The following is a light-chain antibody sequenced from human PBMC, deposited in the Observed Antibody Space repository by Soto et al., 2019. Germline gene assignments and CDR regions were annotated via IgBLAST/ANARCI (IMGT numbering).Light chain of an antibody. J-gene: IGKJ2*01. CDR3: QHYYNYPHT. CDR1: QDISNY. V-gene: IGKV1-8*01. CDR2: AAS. Sequence: AIRMTQSPSSFSASPGDRVTITCRASQDISNYLAWYQQKPGKAPKLQIYAASSLQSGVPSRFSGSGSGTDFTLTISCLQSEDLATYYCQHYYNYPHTFGQGTKLEIK.